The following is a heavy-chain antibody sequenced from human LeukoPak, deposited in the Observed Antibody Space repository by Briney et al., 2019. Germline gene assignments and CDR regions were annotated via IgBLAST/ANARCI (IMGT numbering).Heavy chain of an antibody. Sequence: PETLSLTCSFSAGSINNYYCTCVRQPPGKGLEWIGYIYYSGSTNCNPSLKSRVTISVDTSKNQFSLRLTSVTAADTAVYYCARTAAARRWGLYYYYMDVWGKGTTVTVSS. CDR3: ARTAAARRWGLYYYYMDV. D-gene: IGHD6-6*01. V-gene: IGHV4-59*08. CDR2: IYYSGST. CDR1: AGSINNYY. J-gene: IGHJ6*03.